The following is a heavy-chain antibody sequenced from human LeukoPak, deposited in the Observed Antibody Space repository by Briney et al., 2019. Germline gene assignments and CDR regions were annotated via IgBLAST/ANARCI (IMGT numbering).Heavy chain of an antibody. Sequence: GGSLRLSCAASGFTFSNAWMGWVRQAPGKGLEWVAFISYDGSNKHYADSVKGRFTISRDNSKNTLYLQMNSLRPEDTAVYYCARARFGYNRGPFDYWGQGILVTVSS. CDR2: ISYDGSNK. CDR3: ARARFGYNRGPFDY. J-gene: IGHJ4*02. V-gene: IGHV3-30-3*01. D-gene: IGHD5-24*01. CDR1: GFTFSNAW.